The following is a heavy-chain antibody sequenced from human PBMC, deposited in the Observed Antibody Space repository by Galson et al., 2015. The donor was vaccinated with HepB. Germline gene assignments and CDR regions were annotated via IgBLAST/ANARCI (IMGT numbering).Heavy chain of an antibody. CDR3: ARWPEWRDDAFDI. D-gene: IGHD3-3*01. CDR1: GFTFSSYG. CDR2: IWYDGSNK. V-gene: IGHV3-33*08. J-gene: IGHJ3*02. Sequence: SLRLSCAASGFTFSSYGMHWVRQAPGKGLEWVAVIWYDGSNKYYADSVKGRFTISRDNSKNTLYLQMNSLRAEDTAVYYCARWPEWRDDAFDIWGRGTMVTVSS.